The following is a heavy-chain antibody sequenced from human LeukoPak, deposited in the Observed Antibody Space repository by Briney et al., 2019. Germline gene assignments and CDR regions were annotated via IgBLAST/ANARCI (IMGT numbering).Heavy chain of an antibody. CDR2: TVGGGSPNT. V-gene: IGHV3-23*01. CDR1: GFTFDDYA. J-gene: IGHJ4*02. CDR3: TKAPIVSCSGAFCYPFDS. Sequence: GGSLRLSCAASGFTFDDYAMSWVRQAPGKVLEWVSATVGGGSPNTYHADSVKGRFTISRDNSKNTLFLQMNSLRAEDTAIYYCTKAPIVSCSGAFCYPFDSWGQGTLVTVSS. D-gene: IGHD2-15*01.